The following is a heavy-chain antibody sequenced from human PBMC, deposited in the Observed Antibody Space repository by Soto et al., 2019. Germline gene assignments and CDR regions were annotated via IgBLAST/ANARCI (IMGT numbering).Heavy chain of an antibody. D-gene: IGHD3-10*01. V-gene: IGHV3-23*01. CDR2: ISGSGGST. Sequence: GGSLRLSCAASGFTFSDYAMSWVRQAPGKGLEWVSAISGSGGSTYYADSVKGRFTISRDNSKNTLYLQINSLRAEDTAVYYCAKVGITMVRAQGMDVWGQGTTVTVSS. J-gene: IGHJ6*02. CDR3: AKVGITMVRAQGMDV. CDR1: GFTFSDYA.